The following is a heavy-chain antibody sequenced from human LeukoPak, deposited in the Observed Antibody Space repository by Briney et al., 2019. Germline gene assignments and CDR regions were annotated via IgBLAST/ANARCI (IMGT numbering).Heavy chain of an antibody. CDR3: ARGEARFDY. Sequence: GGSLRLSCAASGFTFTSSWMSWVRQAPGKGLEWVANMKQDGNEKYYVDSVKGRFTISRDNAKNSLYLQMNSLRAEDTAVYYCARGEARFDYWGQGTLVTVSS. CDR1: GFTFTSSW. J-gene: IGHJ4*02. V-gene: IGHV3-7*01. CDR2: MKQDGNEK.